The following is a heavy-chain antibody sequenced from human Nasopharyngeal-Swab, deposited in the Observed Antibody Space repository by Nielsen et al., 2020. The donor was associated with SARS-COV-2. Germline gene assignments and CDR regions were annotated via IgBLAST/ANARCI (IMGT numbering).Heavy chain of an antibody. CDR2: IYYSGST. V-gene: IGHV4-30-4*01. Sequence: LRLSCTVSGASINSRDYYWSWIRQPQGKGLEWIGYIYYSGSTYYDPSLKSRVTISMDTSKNHFSLNMTSVSAADTAVYYCARDTNYGGESLSGTFDIWGQGTMVTVSS. D-gene: IGHD4-23*01. CDR3: ARDTNYGGESLSGTFDI. J-gene: IGHJ3*02. CDR1: GASINSRDYY.